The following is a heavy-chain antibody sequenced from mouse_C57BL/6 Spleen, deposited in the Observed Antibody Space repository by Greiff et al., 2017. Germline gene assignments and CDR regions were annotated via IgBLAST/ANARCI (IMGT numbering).Heavy chain of an antibody. CDR3: ARCAYYSNYAYAMDY. CDR2: IDPSDSYT. Sequence: QVQLKQPGAELVMPGASVKLSCKASGYTFTSYWMHWVKQRPGQGLEWIGEIDPSDSYTNYNQTFKGKSTLTVDKSSSTAYMQLSSRTSEYSAVYYCARCAYYSNYAYAMDYWGQGTSVTVSS. J-gene: IGHJ4*01. V-gene: IGHV1-69*01. D-gene: IGHD2-5*01. CDR1: GYTFTSYW.